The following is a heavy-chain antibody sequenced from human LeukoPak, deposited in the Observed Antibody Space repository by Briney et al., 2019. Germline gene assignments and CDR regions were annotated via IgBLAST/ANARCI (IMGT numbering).Heavy chain of an antibody. D-gene: IGHD3-3*01. V-gene: IGHV3-30-3*01. Sequence: PGRSLRLSCAASGFTFSTYTIHWVRQAPGKGLEWVAVISYDGSNKYYADSVKGRFTISRDNSKNTLYLQMISLRAEDTAIYYCARGIDYDFWSGLGYYMDVWGKGTTVTVSS. CDR2: ISYDGSNK. CDR1: GFTFSTYT. CDR3: ARGIDYDFWSGLGYYMDV. J-gene: IGHJ6*03.